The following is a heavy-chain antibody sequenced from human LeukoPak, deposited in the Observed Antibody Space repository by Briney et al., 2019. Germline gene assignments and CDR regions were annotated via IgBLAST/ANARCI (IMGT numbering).Heavy chain of an antibody. CDR1: GFTFSSYS. CDR2: IGISSGNT. J-gene: IGHJ4*02. D-gene: IGHD2-2*01. Sequence: GGSLRLSFAASGFTFSSYSMNWVRQAPGKGREWISYIGISSGNTKYADSVKGRFTISGDKAKNSLYLQMNSLRVEDTAVYYCARDTKYAFDNWGQGTLVTVSS. CDR3: ARDTKYAFDN. V-gene: IGHV3-48*01.